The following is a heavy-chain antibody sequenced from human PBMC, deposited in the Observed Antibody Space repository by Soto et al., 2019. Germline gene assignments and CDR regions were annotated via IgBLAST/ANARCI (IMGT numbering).Heavy chain of an antibody. D-gene: IGHD3-22*01. CDR3: ARHSGSSGYYFYYYYGIDV. CDR2: IIPIFGTA. J-gene: IGHJ6*02. Sequence: QVQLVQSGAEVKKPGSSVKVSCKASVGTISSYAISWERQAPGQGLERMGGIIPIFGTATSAQKFKGRVMITADESTSTAYIQRSSLRSEDTAVYYCARHSGSSGYYFYYYYGIDVWGQGPKVTVSS. CDR1: VGTISSYA. V-gene: IGHV1-69*01.